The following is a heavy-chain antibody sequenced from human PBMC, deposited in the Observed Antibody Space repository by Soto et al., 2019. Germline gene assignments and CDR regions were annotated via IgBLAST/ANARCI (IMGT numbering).Heavy chain of an antibody. CDR3: TSGIVPISY. V-gene: IGHV3-53*01. Sequence: PVGSLRLSCAASGFIVSSNYMTWVRQAPGKGLEWVSVIYSGGSTYYADSVKGRFTISRDNSKNTVSLQMNSLRVGDTAVYYCTSGIVPISYWGQGTLVTVSS. CDR1: GFIVSSNY. D-gene: IGHD2-21*01. CDR2: IYSGGST. J-gene: IGHJ4*02.